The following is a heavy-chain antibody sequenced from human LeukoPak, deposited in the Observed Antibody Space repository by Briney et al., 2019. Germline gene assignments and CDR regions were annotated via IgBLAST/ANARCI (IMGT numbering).Heavy chain of an antibody. Sequence: GGSLRLSCAASGFTFRSYGMHWVRQAPGKGLEWVAFIQYDRRGGYYTDSVKGRFTISRDNSKNTLFLQMSSLRAEDTAVYYCAKGYSYHIDYWGQGTLVTVSS. J-gene: IGHJ4*02. CDR1: GFTFRSYG. CDR3: AKGYSYHIDY. CDR2: IQYDRRGG. D-gene: IGHD5-18*01. V-gene: IGHV3-30*02.